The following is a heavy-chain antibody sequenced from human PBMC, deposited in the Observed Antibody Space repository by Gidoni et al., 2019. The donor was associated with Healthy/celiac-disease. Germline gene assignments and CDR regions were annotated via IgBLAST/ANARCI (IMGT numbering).Heavy chain of an antibody. D-gene: IGHD3-10*01. CDR2: ISAYNGNT. CDR3: ARVLLWCGELALHNNWFDP. V-gene: IGHV1-18*01. CDR1: GYTFTSYG. Sequence: QVQLVQSGAEVKKPGASVKVSGKASGYTFTSYGISWVRQAPGQGLEGMGWISAYNGNTNYAHKLQGRVTMTTDTSTSTAYMELRSLRSDDTAVYYCARVLLWCGELALHNNWFDPWGQGTLVTVSS. J-gene: IGHJ5*02.